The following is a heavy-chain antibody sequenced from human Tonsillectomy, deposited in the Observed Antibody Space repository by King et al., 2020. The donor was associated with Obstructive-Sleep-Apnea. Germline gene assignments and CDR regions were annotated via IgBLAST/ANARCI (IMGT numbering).Heavy chain of an antibody. Sequence: QLQESGPGLVKPSETLSLTCTVSGGSISSSSYYWGWVRRSPGKGLEWIGSIYYSGSTYYNPSLRGRVTISVDTSKNQFSLKLSSVTAADTAVYYCARGLVTIFGVVHYCEYWGQGTLAT. CDR3: ARGLVTIFGVVHYCEY. CDR2: IYYSGST. V-gene: IGHV4-39*07. D-gene: IGHD3-3*01. J-gene: IGHJ4*02. CDR1: GGSISSSSYY.